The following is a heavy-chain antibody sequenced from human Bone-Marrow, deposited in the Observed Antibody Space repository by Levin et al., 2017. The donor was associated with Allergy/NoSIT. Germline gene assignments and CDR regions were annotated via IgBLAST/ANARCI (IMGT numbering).Heavy chain of an antibody. CDR3: VKDRSGAYAFDS. V-gene: IGHV3-64D*08. CDR1: GFTFSTHA. Sequence: LGESLKISCSASGFTFSTHAMHWVRQAPGKGLEFVSGINDNGGTTHYADSVKGRFTISRDSSKNTLYLQMNSLRPEDTAVYCCVKDRSGAYAFDSWGQGTLVTVSS. CDR2: INDNGGTT. D-gene: IGHD3-3*01. J-gene: IGHJ4*02.